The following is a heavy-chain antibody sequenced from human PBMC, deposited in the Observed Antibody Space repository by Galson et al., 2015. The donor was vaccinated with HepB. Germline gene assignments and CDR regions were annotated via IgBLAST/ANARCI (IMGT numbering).Heavy chain of an antibody. V-gene: IGHV3-21*01. CDR2: ISSSSSYI. J-gene: IGHJ4*02. D-gene: IGHD6-13*01. CDR1: GFSFSSYS. CDR3: ASSQQLVPYFDY. Sequence: SLRLSCAASGFSFSSYSMNWVRQAPGKGLEWVSSISSSSSYIYYADSVKGRFTISRDNAKNSLYLQMNSLRAEDTAVYYCASSQQLVPYFDYWGQGTLVTVSS.